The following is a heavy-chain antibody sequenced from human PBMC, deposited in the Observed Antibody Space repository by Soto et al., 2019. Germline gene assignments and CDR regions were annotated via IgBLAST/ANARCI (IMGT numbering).Heavy chain of an antibody. V-gene: IGHV4-34*01. CDR1: GGSFSGYY. D-gene: IGHD7-27*01. Sequence: QVQLQQWGAGLLKPSETLSLTCAVYGGSFSGYYWSWIRQPPGKGLEWIGEINHSRSTNYNPSLKGRVTISVDTSKNQFSLKLSSVTAADTAVYYCARGWGRIFDYWGQGTLVTVSS. CDR2: INHSRST. J-gene: IGHJ4*02. CDR3: ARGWGRIFDY.